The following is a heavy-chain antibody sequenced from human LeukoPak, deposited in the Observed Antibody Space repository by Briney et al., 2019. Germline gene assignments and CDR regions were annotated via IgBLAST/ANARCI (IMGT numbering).Heavy chain of an antibody. CDR3: ARVPTVTFFDY. CDR2: IYYSRST. V-gene: IGHV4-59*05. J-gene: IGHJ4*02. Sequence: SETLSLTCSVSGGSINSYYYTWIRQPPGKGLEWIGSIYYSRSTYYNPSLKSRVTISVDTSKNQFSLKLSSVTAADTAVYYCARVPTVTFFDYWGQGTLVTVSS. D-gene: IGHD4-17*01. CDR1: GGSINSYY.